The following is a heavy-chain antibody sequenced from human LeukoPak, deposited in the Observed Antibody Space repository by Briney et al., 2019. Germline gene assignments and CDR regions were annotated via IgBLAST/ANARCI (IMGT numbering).Heavy chain of an antibody. CDR2: IYYSGST. D-gene: IGHD6-25*01. CDR1: GGSISSYY. CDR3: ARGRPWFDP. J-gene: IGHJ5*02. Sequence: SETLSLTYTVSGGSISSYYWSWIRQPPGKGLEWIGYIYYSGSTNYNPSLKSRVTLSVDTSKNQFSLKLSSVTAADTAVYYCARGRPWFDPWGQGTLVTVSS. V-gene: IGHV4-59*08.